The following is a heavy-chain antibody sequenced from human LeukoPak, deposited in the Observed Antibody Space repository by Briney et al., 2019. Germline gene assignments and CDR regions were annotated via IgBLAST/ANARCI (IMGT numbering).Heavy chain of an antibody. D-gene: IGHD6-6*01. V-gene: IGHV4-34*01. J-gene: IGHJ5*02. CDR3: ARGPDLVYSWFDP. CDR2: INHSGST. CDR1: GGSFSGYY. Sequence: SETLSLTCAVYGGSFSGYYWSWIRQPPGKGLEWIGEINHSGSTNYNPSLKSRVTISVDTSKNQFSLKLSSVTAADTAVYYCARGPDLVYSWFDPWGQGTLVTVSS.